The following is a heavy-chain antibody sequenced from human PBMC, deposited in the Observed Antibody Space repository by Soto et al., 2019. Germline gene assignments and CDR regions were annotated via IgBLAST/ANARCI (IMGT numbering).Heavy chain of an antibody. CDR3: ASLDYYGSGSYYPFDY. D-gene: IGHD3-10*01. CDR2: IYYSGST. Sequence: SETLSLTCTVSGSSINSYYWSWQRQPPEKGLEWIGYIYYSGSTNYNPSLKSRVTISVDTSKNQFSLKLSSLTAADTSVYYCASLDYYGSGSYYPFDYWGQGTLVTVSS. J-gene: IGHJ4*02. CDR1: GSSINSYY. V-gene: IGHV4-59*01.